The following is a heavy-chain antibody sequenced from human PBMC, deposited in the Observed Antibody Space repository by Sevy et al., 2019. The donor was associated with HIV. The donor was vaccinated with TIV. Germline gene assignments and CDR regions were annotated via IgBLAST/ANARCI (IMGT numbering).Heavy chain of an antibody. V-gene: IGHV1-2*02. CDR3: ARDKDYYYGSGSYYYYYYYMDV. CDR2: INPNSGGT. Sequence: ASVKVSCKASGYTFTGYYMHWVRQAPGQGLEWMGWINPNSGGTNYAQKFQGRVTMTRDTSISTAYMELSRLRSDDTAVYYCARDKDYYYGSGSYYYYYYYMDVWGKWTTVTVSS. J-gene: IGHJ6*03. CDR1: GYTFTGYY. D-gene: IGHD3-10*01.